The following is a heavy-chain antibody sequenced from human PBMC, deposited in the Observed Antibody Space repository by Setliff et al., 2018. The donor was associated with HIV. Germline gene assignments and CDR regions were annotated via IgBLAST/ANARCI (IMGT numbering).Heavy chain of an antibody. CDR1: GYSFNDYG. D-gene: IGHD3-22*01. CDR2: ISAYNGHT. CDR3: ATIRGYYYDSSGQEYFQH. V-gene: IGHV1-18*01. J-gene: IGHJ1*01. Sequence: ASVKVSCKASGYSFNDYGITWVRQAPGQGLEWMGWISAYNGHTNYTQKFQGRVTMTTDTSTTTAYMELSSLISEDTAMYYCATIRGYYYDSSGQEYFQHWGHGTLVTVSS.